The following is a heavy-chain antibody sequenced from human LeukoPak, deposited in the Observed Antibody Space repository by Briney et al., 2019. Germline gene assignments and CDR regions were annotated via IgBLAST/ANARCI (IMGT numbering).Heavy chain of an antibody. V-gene: IGHV1-2*02. Sequence: ASVKVSCKASGGTFSSYAISWVRQAPGQGLEWMGWINPNSGGTNYAQKFQGRVTMTRDTSISTAYMELSRLRSDDTAVYYCARDLHRFLEWLLGYWGQGTLVTVSS. CDR3: ARDLHRFLEWLLGY. CDR2: INPNSGGT. D-gene: IGHD3-3*01. J-gene: IGHJ4*02. CDR1: GGTFSSYA.